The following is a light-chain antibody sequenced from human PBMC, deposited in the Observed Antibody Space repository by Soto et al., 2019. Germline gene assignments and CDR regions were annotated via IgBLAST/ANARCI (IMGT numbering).Light chain of an antibody. J-gene: IGKJ4*01. V-gene: IGKV1-39*01. CDR1: QSISNH. Sequence: DIQMTQSPPSMSASVGDRVTTTCRASQSISNHLNWYQQMPGKAPKVLIYAASSLQSGVPSRFSGSGSGTDFTLTISSLQPEDFATYHCQQTYSAPLTFGGGTKVEIK. CDR3: QQTYSAPLT. CDR2: AAS.